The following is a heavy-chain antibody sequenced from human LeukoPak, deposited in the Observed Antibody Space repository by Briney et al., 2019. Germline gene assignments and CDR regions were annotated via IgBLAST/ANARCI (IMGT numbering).Heavy chain of an antibody. CDR1: GFTFSSYA. V-gene: IGHV3-30-3*01. J-gene: IGHJ6*02. CDR3: ARAGLRCYYYGMDV. D-gene: IGHD5-12*01. Sequence: GGSLRLSCAASGFTFSSYAMHWVRQAPGKGLEWVAVISYDGSNKYYADSVKGRFTISRDNSKNTLYLQMNSLRAEDTAVYYCARAGLRCYYYGMDVWGQGTTVTVSS. CDR2: ISYDGSNK.